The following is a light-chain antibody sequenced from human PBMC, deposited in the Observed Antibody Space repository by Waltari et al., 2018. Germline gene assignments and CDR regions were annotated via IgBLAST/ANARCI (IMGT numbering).Light chain of an antibody. Sequence: SYELTQPPSVSVSPGQTARITCSGDALPKQYAYWYQQKPGQAPVLVIYKDNERPSGIPERFSVSSSGTTVTLTISGVQAEDEADYYCQSADSSGTYKVFGTGTKVTVL. CDR3: QSADSSGTYKV. CDR1: ALPKQY. J-gene: IGLJ1*01. CDR2: KDN. V-gene: IGLV3-25*03.